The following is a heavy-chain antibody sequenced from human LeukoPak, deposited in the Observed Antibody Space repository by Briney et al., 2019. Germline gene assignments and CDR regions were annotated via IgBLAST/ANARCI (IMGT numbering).Heavy chain of an antibody. Sequence: GGSLRLSCAASGFTVSSNYMSWVRQAPGKGLEWVSVIYSGGSTYYADSVKGRFTISRDNSKNTLYLQMNSLRAEDTAVYYCARSYCSGGSCYPPDYWGQGTLVTVSS. CDR2: IYSGGST. D-gene: IGHD2-15*01. V-gene: IGHV3-66*01. J-gene: IGHJ4*02. CDR1: GFTVSSNY. CDR3: ARSYCSGGSCYPPDY.